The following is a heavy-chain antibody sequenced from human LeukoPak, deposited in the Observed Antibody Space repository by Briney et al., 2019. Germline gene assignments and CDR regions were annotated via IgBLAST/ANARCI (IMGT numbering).Heavy chain of an antibody. Sequence: GGSLRLSCAASGFTLSSYAMTWVRQAPGKGLEWVSDIGDSGATTYYADSVKGRFTISRDNSKNTLYLQMSSLRAEDTAVYFCARVAGHYFDYWGQGSLVTVSS. CDR2: IGDSGATT. V-gene: IGHV3-23*01. D-gene: IGHD3-10*01. CDR3: ARVAGHYFDY. J-gene: IGHJ4*02. CDR1: GFTLSSYA.